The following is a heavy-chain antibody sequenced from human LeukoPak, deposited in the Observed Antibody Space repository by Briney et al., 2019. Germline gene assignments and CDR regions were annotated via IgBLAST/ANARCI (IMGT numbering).Heavy chain of an antibody. CDR3: ARDANYYDSSGYSWKYFDY. D-gene: IGHD3-22*01. V-gene: IGHV3-33*01. J-gene: IGHJ4*02. CDR1: GFTFSSFG. CDR2: IWYDGNKK. Sequence: PGGSLRLSCAASGFTFSSFGMHWVRQAPGKGLEWVAAIWYDGNKKYYADSVKGRTTISRDNSMNTLYLQMNSLSAEDTAVYYCARDANYYDSSGYSWKYFDYWGQGTLVTVSS.